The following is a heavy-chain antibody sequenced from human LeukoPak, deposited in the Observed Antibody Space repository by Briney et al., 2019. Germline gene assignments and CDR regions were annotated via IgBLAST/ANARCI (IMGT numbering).Heavy chain of an antibody. J-gene: IGHJ4*02. V-gene: IGHV4-4*07. Sequence: SETLSLTCTVSGGSISKDYLSWIRQPAGKGLEWIGRIFTSGSATSSSSLKSRVTMSADTSKNQFSLNLSSVTAADTAVYFCASGYGSGSYLYWGQGTQVTVSS. CDR3: ASGYGSGSYLY. CDR1: GGSISKDY. D-gene: IGHD3-10*01. CDR2: IFTSGSA.